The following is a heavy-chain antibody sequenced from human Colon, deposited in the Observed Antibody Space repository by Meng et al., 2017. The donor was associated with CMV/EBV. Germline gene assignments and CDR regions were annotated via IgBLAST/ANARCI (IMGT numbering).Heavy chain of an antibody. CDR3: VRSSGWSLFDY. J-gene: IGHJ4*02. V-gene: IGHV1-2*02. Sequence: GQRMQSGAGVEEPGASVKVSCKTSGYTFSDYSLHWVRQAPGQGLEWMGWIRSDGSATNYAQKFRGRVTMTRDASVSTAYMELSGLTSDDTAVYFCVRSSGWSLFDYWGPGALVTVSS. D-gene: IGHD6-19*01. CDR2: IRSDGSAT. CDR1: GYTFSDYS.